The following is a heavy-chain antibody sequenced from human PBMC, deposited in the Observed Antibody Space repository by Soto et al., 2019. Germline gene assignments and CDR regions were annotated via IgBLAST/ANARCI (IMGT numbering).Heavy chain of an antibody. V-gene: IGHV3-30-3*01. D-gene: IGHD3-16*02. Sequence: QVQLVESGGGVVQSGTSLRLSCAASGFTFNSYAMHWVRQAPGKGLEWVAVVSYDGNTKFYADSVKGRFSISRDNYRGTVSLQVNRLRPEDTAVYYCARKRVIASVADAFDIWGQGTMVTVSS. CDR1: GFTFNSYA. J-gene: IGHJ3*02. CDR3: ARKRVIASVADAFDI. CDR2: VSYDGNTK.